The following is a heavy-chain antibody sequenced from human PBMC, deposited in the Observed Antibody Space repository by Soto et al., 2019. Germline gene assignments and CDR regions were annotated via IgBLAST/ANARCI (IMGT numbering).Heavy chain of an antibody. CDR1: GGSISSGGYY. V-gene: IGHV4-31*03. CDR3: ARRVVPAAIGAFDI. D-gene: IGHD2-2*01. J-gene: IGHJ3*02. CDR2: IYYSGST. Sequence: QVQLQESGPGLVKPSQTLSLTCTVSGGSISSGGYYWSWIRQHPGKGLEWIGYIYYSGSTYYNPSLKSRDTISVDTSKNQFSLKLSSVTAADTAVYYCARRVVPAAIGAFDIWGQGTMVTVSS.